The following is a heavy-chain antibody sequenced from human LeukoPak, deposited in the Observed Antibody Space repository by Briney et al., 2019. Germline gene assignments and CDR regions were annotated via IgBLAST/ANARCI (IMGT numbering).Heavy chain of an antibody. CDR2: IRYDGSNK. D-gene: IGHD7-27*01. J-gene: IGHJ4*02. CDR1: GFTFSSYG. V-gene: IGHV3-30*02. CDR3: AKKGHWGWAHFDY. Sequence: GGSLRLSCAASGFTFSSYGMNWVRQAPGKGLEWVAFIRYDGSNKYYADSVKGRFTISRDNSKNTLYLQMNSLRAEDTAVYYCAKKGHWGWAHFDYWGQGTLVTVSS.